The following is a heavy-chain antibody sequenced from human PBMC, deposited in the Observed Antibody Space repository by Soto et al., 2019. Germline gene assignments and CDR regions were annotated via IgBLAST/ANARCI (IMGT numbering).Heavy chain of an antibody. J-gene: IGHJ6*02. CDR3: ARGLRDDYVWGSYRYRADYYYYGMDV. CDR1: GFTFSSYG. V-gene: IGHV3-33*01. Sequence: GGSLRLSCAASGFTFSSYGMHWVRQAPGKGLEWVAVIWYDGSNKYYADSVKGRFTISGDNSKNTLYLQMNSLRAEDTAVYYCARGLRDDYVWGSYRYRADYYYYGMDVWGQGTTVTVSS. CDR2: IWYDGSNK. D-gene: IGHD3-16*02.